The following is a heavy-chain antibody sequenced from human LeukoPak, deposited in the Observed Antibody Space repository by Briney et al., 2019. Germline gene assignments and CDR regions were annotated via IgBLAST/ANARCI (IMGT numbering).Heavy chain of an antibody. Sequence: SETLSLTCNVSGGSFSGYYRRWIRQPPGKGLEWIGYIYYSGSTNYNLPRQSRVTISVDTSKNQFSLKLSSVTAADTAVYYCARDSLGGSYFDYWGQGTLVTVSS. CDR3: ARDSLGGSYFDY. CDR1: GGSFSGYY. J-gene: IGHJ4*02. D-gene: IGHD1-26*01. CDR2: IYYSGST. V-gene: IGHV4-59*01.